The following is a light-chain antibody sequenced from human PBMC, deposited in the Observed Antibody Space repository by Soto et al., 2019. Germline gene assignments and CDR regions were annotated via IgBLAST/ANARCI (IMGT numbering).Light chain of an antibody. CDR1: QSLLHKSRHNY. V-gene: IGKV2-28*01. Sequence: DIVMTQSPLSLPVTPGEPASISCRSSQSLLHKSRHNYLDWFLQKPGQSPQLLIYLGSNRASGVPDRFSGSGSGTNFTLKISRVEAEDVGVYYCMQAIQSPRTFGRGTKVEIK. CDR3: MQAIQSPRT. CDR2: LGS. J-gene: IGKJ1*01.